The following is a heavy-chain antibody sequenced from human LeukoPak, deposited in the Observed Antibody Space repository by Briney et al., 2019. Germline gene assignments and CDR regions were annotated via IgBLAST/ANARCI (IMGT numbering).Heavy chain of an antibody. Sequence: PGGSLRLSCAASGFTFNSYWMHWVRQAPGEGLVWVSRIDNDGTNIVYADSVKGRFTISRDNAKNRLYLEMNSLRAEDRAVYYCVRGLLGPDYWGQGTLVIVSS. CDR3: VRGLLGPDY. V-gene: IGHV3-74*03. D-gene: IGHD7-27*01. CDR2: IDNDGTNI. J-gene: IGHJ4*02. CDR1: GFTFNSYW.